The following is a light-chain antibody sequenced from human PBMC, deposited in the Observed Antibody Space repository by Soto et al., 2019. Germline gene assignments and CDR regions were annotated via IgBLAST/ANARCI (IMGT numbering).Light chain of an antibody. CDR2: EVD. Sequence: ALTQPPSASGSPGQSLTSSCSLTGSDVGAYKYVSWYQQHPGKAPKLIIYEVDKRPSGVPDRFSGSKSGNTASLTVSGLQAEDEADYYCSSYGGSNIPLYVFGTGTKVTVL. CDR1: GSDVGAYKY. J-gene: IGLJ1*01. V-gene: IGLV2-8*01. CDR3: SSYGGSNIPLYV.